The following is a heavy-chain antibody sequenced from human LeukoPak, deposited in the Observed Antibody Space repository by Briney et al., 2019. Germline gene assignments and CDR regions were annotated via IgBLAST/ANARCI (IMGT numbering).Heavy chain of an antibody. CDR3: ARDSNTAMIILDH. D-gene: IGHD5-18*01. CDR2: ISGDSDTI. J-gene: IGHJ4*02. Sequence: GGSLRLSCVASGFTFRDYYMNWVRQTPKKGLEWIAHISGDSDTIYYTDSVKGRFTISRDNARNSLFLQMDSLRAEDTAVYYCARDSNTAMIILDHWGQGTPVTVSS. CDR1: GFTFRDYY. V-gene: IGHV3-11*01.